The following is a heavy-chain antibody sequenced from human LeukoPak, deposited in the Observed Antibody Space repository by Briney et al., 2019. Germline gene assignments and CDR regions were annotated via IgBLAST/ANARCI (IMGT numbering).Heavy chain of an antibody. CDR2: ISSSSSYI. D-gene: IGHD2-2*01. J-gene: IGHJ4*02. V-gene: IGHV3-21*01. CDR3: ARGGPLPRYCSSPSCYRDY. CDR1: GFTFSSYS. Sequence: GGSLRLSCAASGFTFSSYSMNWVRQAPGKGLEWVSSISSSSSYIYYADSVKGRFTISRDNAKNSLYLQMNGLRAEDPAVYYCARGGPLPRYCSSPSCYRDYWGQGTLVTVSS.